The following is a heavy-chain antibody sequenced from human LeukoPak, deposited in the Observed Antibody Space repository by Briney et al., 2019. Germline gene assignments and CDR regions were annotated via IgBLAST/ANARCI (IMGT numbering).Heavy chain of an antibody. CDR1: GFTFSSYA. V-gene: IGHV3-23*01. J-gene: IGHJ4*02. Sequence: PGGSLRLSCAASGFTFSSYAMSWVRQAPGKGLEWVSGISSSGGSTHYADSVKGRFTISRDISKNTLYLQMNSLRAEDTAVYYCAKDESHIWFGDHKARIDFWGQGTLVTVSS. D-gene: IGHD3-10*01. CDR3: AKDESHIWFGDHKARIDF. CDR2: ISSSGGST.